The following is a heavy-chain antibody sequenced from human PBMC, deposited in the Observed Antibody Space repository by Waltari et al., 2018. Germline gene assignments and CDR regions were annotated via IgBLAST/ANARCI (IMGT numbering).Heavy chain of an antibody. Sequence: EVQLLESGGGLVQPGGSLRLSCAASGFIFSNYWMSWVRPAPGKGLEWLANIKYDGSAKYYVESVRGRFTISRDNAENSLYLQMSSLRADDTAVYYCATSRAAAGNDWGQGTLVSVSS. CDR1: GFIFSNYW. V-gene: IGHV3-7*01. D-gene: IGHD6-13*01. CDR3: ATSRAAAGND. CDR2: IKYDGSAK. J-gene: IGHJ4*02.